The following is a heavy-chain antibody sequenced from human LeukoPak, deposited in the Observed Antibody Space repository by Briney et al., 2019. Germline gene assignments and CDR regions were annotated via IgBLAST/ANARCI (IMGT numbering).Heavy chain of an antibody. D-gene: IGHD3-3*01. CDR3: ARDRAWNYFDY. V-gene: IGHV3-21*01. Sequence: GGSLRLSCAASGFTFSSYSMNWVRQAPGKGLEWVSSISSSSSYIYYADSVKGRFTISRDNAKNSLYLQMNSLRAEDTAVYYCARDRAWNYFDYWGRGTLVTVSS. CDR1: GFTFSSYS. J-gene: IGHJ4*02. CDR2: ISSSSSYI.